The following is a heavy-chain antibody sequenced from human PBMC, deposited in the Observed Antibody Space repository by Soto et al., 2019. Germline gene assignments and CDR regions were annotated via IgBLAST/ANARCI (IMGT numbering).Heavy chain of an antibody. Sequence: GASVKVSCKASGGTFSSYAISWVRQAPGQGLEWMGGIIPIFGTANYAQKFRGRVTITADESTSTAYMELSSLRSEDTAVYYCARGPPRFEILYYAFDPWGQGTLVTVS. J-gene: IGHJ5*02. CDR1: GGTFSSYA. CDR2: IIPIFGTA. D-gene: IGHD2-8*01. V-gene: IGHV1-69*13. CDR3: ARGPPRFEILYYAFDP.